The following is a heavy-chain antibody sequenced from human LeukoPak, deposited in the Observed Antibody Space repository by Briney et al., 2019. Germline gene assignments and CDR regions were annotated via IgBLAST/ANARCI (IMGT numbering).Heavy chain of an antibody. D-gene: IGHD3-10*01. Sequence: GGSLRLSCTASGFTFSSHELNWVRQAPGKGLEWVSYISSGGGTIYYADSVKGRFTISRDNAKNSLYLQMNSLSAEDTAVYYCARDLAYGSGSSPLDYWGQGTLVTVSS. V-gene: IGHV3-48*03. CDR2: ISSGGGTI. CDR3: ARDLAYGSGSSPLDY. CDR1: GFTFSSHE. J-gene: IGHJ4*02.